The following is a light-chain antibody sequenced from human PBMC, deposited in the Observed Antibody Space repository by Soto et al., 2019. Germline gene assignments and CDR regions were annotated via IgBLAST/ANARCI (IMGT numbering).Light chain of an antibody. CDR2: GTS. CDR3: QQYGNSPQT. CDR1: QSVSSSH. V-gene: IGKV3-20*01. J-gene: IGKJ1*01. Sequence: EIVLTQSPATLSLSPGERATLSCRASQSVSSSHLAWYQQKPGQAPRLVIYGTSSRATGIPDRVSGSGSGTDFTLTISRLEPEDFAVYYCQQYGNSPQTFGQGTKVDIK.